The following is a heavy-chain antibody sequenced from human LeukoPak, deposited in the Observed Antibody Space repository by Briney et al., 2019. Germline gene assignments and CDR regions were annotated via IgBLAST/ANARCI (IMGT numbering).Heavy chain of an antibody. D-gene: IGHD5-18*01. V-gene: IGHV3-21*01. Sequence: GGSLRLSCAASGFTFSSYAMSWVRQAPGKGLEWVSSISSSSSYIYYADSVKGRFTISRDNAKNSLYLQMNSLRAEDTAVYYCARARDTAQYYYYYMDVWGKGTTVTVSS. CDR1: GFTFSSYA. J-gene: IGHJ6*03. CDR2: ISSSSSYI. CDR3: ARARDTAQYYYYYMDV.